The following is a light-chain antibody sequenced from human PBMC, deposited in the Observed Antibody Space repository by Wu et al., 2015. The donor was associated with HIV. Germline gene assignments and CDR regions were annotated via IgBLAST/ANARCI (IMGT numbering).Light chain of an antibody. CDR3: QQYVSSSWT. Sequence: RATXSLAGPVQSISTTYFRPGTTAKTYGHGSHDSYHLWHIQQGHCHPDRFSGSGSGTDFTLTISRLEPEDFAVYYCQQYVSSSWTFGQGTKVEIK. CDR1: QSISTTY. CDR2: HI. V-gene: IGKV3-20*01. J-gene: IGKJ1*01.